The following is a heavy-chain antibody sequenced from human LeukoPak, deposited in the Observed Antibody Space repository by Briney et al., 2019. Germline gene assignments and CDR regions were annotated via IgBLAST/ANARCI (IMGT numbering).Heavy chain of an antibody. CDR3: ARSCSSTSCPFDY. J-gene: IGHJ4*02. V-gene: IGHV1-69*05. Sequence: SVQGSCQACGGTFSSYASGWVRQAPGQGLEWMGGIFSIFGTANYAQEFQGRVTITTDESTRTAYIKLSSLRSEDTAVYYCARSCSSTSCPFDYWGQATLVTVSS. D-gene: IGHD2-2*01. CDR1: GGTFSSYA. CDR2: IFSIFGTA.